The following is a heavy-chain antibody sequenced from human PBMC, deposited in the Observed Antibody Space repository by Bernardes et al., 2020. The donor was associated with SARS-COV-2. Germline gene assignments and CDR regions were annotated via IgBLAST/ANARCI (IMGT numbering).Heavy chain of an antibody. CDR3: ARVVSGPHVGADAFAV. D-gene: IGHD2-21*02. CDR1: VFTFSNYA. J-gene: IGHJ3*01. CDR2: VNSAGTT. V-gene: IGHV3-23*01. Sequence: LKVCCASSVFTFSNYAMSWFRKTPGKGLEWISAVNSAGTTYYADSVRGRFTAARDNSKNTLYLQMSSLRSEDTAVYYCARVVSGPHVGADAFAVWGRGTTVTVSS.